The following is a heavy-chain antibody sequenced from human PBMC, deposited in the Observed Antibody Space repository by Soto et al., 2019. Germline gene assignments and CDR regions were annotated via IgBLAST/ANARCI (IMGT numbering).Heavy chain of an antibody. CDR1: GFSLSTSGVG. Sequence: QITLKESGPPLVKPTQTLTLTCTFSGFSLSTSGVGVGWIRQPPGKALEWLALIYWDDDKRYSPSLKSRLTITKXXSXNXXVLTITNMDPVDTATYYCAHSFSIVVVIPDYYFDYWGQGTLVTVSS. CDR2: IYWDDDK. CDR3: AHSFSIVVVIPDYYFDY. D-gene: IGHD3-22*01. J-gene: IGHJ4*02. V-gene: IGHV2-5*02.